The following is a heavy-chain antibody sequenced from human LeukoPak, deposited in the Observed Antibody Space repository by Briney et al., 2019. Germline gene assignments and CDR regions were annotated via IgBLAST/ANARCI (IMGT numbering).Heavy chain of an antibody. CDR3: AISYYHTRGRFDP. V-gene: IGHV4-38-2*02. J-gene: IGHJ5*02. CDR2: IHHSGTT. D-gene: IGHD3-22*01. CDR1: GYSIRKGYY. Sequence: SETLSLTCTVSGYSIRKGYYWGWVRQPPGKGLEWIGTIHHSGTTYYSPSLRSRVTTSVDTSKNQFSLSLSSVTAADTAVYYCAISYYHTRGRFDPWGQGTLVTVSS.